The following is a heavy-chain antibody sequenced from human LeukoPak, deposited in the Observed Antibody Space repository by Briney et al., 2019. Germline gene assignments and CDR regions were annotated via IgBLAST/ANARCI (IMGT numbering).Heavy chain of an antibody. V-gene: IGHV3-30*18. CDR3: AKANPPWAVAGTAFDY. CDR2: ISYDGSNK. J-gene: IGHJ4*02. D-gene: IGHD6-19*01. Sequence: PGGSLRLSCAVSGFTFSSYAMSWVRQAPGKGLEWVAVISYDGSNKYYADSVKGRFTISRDNSKNTLYLQMNSLRAEDTAVYYCAKANPPWAVAGTAFDYWGQGTLVTVSS. CDR1: GFTFSSYA.